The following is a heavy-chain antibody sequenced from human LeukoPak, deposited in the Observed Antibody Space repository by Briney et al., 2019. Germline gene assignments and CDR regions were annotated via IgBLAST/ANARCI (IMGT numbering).Heavy chain of an antibody. J-gene: IGHJ5*02. CDR3: ARHGADYGDYVWFDP. Sequence: GESLKISCKGSGYSFTSYWISWVRQMPGKGLEWMGRIDPSDSYTNYSPSFQGHVTISADKSICTAYLQWSSLKASDTAMYYCARHGADYGDYVWFDPWGQGTLVTVSS. CDR1: GYSFTSYW. CDR2: IDPSDSYT. V-gene: IGHV5-10-1*01. D-gene: IGHD4-17*01.